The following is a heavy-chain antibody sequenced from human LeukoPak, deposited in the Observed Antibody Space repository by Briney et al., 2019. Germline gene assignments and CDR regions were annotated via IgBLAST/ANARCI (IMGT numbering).Heavy chain of an antibody. CDR3: AELGITMIGGV. CDR2: ISSSGTYI. V-gene: IGHV3-21*01. CDR1: GFTFSGYS. D-gene: IGHD3-10*02. J-gene: IGHJ6*04. Sequence: GGSLRLSCAASGFTFSGYSMNWVRQAPGKGLEWVSLISSSGTYIYYADSVKGRFTISRDNAKNSLYLQMNSLRAEDTAVYYCAELGITMIGGVWGKGTTVTISS.